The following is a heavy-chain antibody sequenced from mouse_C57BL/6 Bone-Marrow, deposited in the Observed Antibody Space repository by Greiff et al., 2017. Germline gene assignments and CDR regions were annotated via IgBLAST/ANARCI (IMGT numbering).Heavy chain of an antibody. J-gene: IGHJ3*01. D-gene: IGHD1-1*01. CDR1: GYTFTSYW. Sequence: QVQLQQPGAELVKPGASVKLSCKASGYTFTSYWMHWVKQRPGQGLEWIGMIHPNSGSTNYNEKFKSKATLTVDKSSSTAYMQLSSLTSEDSAVYYCARPFYAVGFAYWGQGTLVTVSA. CDR3: ARPFYAVGFAY. CDR2: IHPNSGST. V-gene: IGHV1-64*01.